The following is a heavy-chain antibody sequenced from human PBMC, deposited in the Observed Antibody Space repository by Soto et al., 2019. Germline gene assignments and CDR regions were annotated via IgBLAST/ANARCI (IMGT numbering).Heavy chain of an antibody. Sequence: ASVKVSCKASGYTFSSSPLHWVRQAPGQRPEWMGWINTANEDTKYSQKFQDRVTLTRDTSASTAYMEVSSLTPEDTAVYYCARDEGVASGNWGQGTLVTVSS. V-gene: IGHV1-3*04. CDR3: ARDEGVASGN. J-gene: IGHJ4*02. CDR2: INTANEDT. CDR1: GYTFSSSP. D-gene: IGHD5-12*01.